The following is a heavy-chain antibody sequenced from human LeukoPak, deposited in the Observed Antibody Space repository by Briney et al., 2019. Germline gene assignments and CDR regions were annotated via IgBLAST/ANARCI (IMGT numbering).Heavy chain of an antibody. V-gene: IGHV4-61*01. CDR2: IYYAGST. J-gene: IGHJ4*02. Sequence: PSETLSLTCTVSGGSMNSTSYYWSWVRQPPGKGLEWIGYIYYAGSTNYNPSLKSRVTISVDTSKNQFSLKVRSVTAADTAVYYCAALWFGDPETPHDYWGQGTLVTVSS. CDR3: AALWFGDPETPHDY. D-gene: IGHD3-10*01. CDR1: GGSMNSTSYY.